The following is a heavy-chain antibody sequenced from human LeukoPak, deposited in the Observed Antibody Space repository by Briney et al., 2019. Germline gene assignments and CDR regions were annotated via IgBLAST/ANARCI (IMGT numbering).Heavy chain of an antibody. D-gene: IGHD1-26*01. V-gene: IGHV4-59*11. J-gene: IGHJ6*02. CDR3: ARSELTHYYGMDV. Sequence: SETLSLTCTVSGGSINSHYWTWIRQPPGKGLEWIGYLFFIVSNNYNPSLKSRVTISVDTSKNQFSLKLSSVTAADTAVYYYARSELTHYYGMDVWGQGTTVTVSS. CDR1: GGSINSHY. CDR2: LFFIVSN.